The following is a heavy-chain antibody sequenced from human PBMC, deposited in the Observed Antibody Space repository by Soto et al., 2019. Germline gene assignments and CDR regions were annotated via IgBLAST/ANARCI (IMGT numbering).Heavy chain of an antibody. Sequence: QVQLVQSGAEVKKPGSSVKVSCQASGGTFSSYAISWVRQAPGQGLEWMGGIIPIFGTANYAQKFQGRVTITADKSTSTAYMELSSLRSEDTAVYYCASGREGQAAITEYYYYGMDVWGQGTTVTVSS. CDR1: GGTFSSYA. D-gene: IGHD2-2*02. CDR3: ASGREGQAAITEYYYYGMDV. J-gene: IGHJ6*02. CDR2: IIPIFGTA. V-gene: IGHV1-69*06.